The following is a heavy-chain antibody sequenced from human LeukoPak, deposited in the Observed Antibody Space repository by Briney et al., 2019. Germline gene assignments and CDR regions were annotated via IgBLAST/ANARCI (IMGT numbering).Heavy chain of an antibody. D-gene: IGHD2-2*01. CDR2: VSSNGGTT. V-gene: IGHV3-64*01. CDR1: GFIFSDNA. CDR3: ARALGSITSNYSDY. Sequence: GGSLRLSCAASGFIFSDNAMHWVRQAPGKRPEYVSAVSSNGGTTYYANSVKGRFTISRDNSKNTVYLQMGSLRTEDMAVYYCARALGSITSNYSDYWGQGTLVIVSS. J-gene: IGHJ4*02.